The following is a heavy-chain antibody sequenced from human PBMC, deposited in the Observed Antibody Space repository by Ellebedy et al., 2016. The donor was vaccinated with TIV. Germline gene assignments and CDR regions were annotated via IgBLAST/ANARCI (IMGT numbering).Heavy chain of an antibody. CDR2: IYPGDSDT. D-gene: IGHD1-14*01. CDR3: AKLGHRATPDDS. Sequence: GESLKISCKGSGYSFTSYWIAWVRQMPGKGLEWMGIIYPGDSDTRYSPSFQGQVTISADRSVTTAYLHFNSLKPSDTAVYYCAKLGHRATPDDSWGQGTLVTVSS. J-gene: IGHJ4*02. CDR1: GYSFTSYW. V-gene: IGHV5-51*01.